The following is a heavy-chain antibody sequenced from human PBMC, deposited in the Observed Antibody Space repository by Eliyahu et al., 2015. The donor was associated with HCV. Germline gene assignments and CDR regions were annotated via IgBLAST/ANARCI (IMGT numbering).Heavy chain of an antibody. D-gene: IGHD6-19*01. CDR1: GXXIXTYX. CDR3: ASGGGGIAVAGTGGWFDP. J-gene: IGHJ5*02. Sequence: QVQLQESGPGLVKPSETLSLTCTXSGXXIXTYXWGWXRQPPGKGREWIGYIHYSGSTNYNPSLKSRVTISVDTSKXXFSLNLTSVTAADTAVYYCASGGGGIAVAGTGGWFDPWGQGTLVTVSS. V-gene: IGHV4-59*01. CDR2: IHYSGST.